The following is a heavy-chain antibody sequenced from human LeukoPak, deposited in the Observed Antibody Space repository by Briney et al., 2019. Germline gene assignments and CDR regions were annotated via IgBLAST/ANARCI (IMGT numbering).Heavy chain of an antibody. D-gene: IGHD6-13*01. CDR1: GFTFSDYY. CDR3: ARFIAAPYYFDY. V-gene: IGHV3-11*04. CDR2: SSTSGSIT. Sequence: PGGSLRLSCAASGFTFSDYYMSWIRQAPGKGLQWLAYSSTSGSITYYADSVKGRFTISRDNAKNSVYLQMNSLRAEDTAVYYCARFIAAPYYFDYWGRGTLVTVSS. J-gene: IGHJ4*02.